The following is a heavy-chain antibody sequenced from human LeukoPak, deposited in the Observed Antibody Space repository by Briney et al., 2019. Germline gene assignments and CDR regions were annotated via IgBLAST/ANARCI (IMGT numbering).Heavy chain of an antibody. D-gene: IGHD6-6*01. CDR3: ARLGLGSSRDY. CDR1: GGSISGYY. V-gene: IGHV4-59*05. CDR2: IYYSGST. J-gene: IGHJ4*02. Sequence: SETLSLTCTVSGGSISGYYWSWIRQPAGKGLEWIGSIYYSGSTYYNPSLKSRVTISVDTSKNQFSLKLSSVTAADTAVYYCARLGLGSSRDYWGQGTLVTVSS.